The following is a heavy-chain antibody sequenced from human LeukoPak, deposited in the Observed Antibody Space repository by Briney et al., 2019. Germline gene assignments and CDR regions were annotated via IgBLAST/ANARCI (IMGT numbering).Heavy chain of an antibody. V-gene: IGHV3-74*01. CDR2: IRSDGRDT. Sequence: GVSLRLSCAASGFTFTDHWMQWVRQAPGKGLVWVSHIRSDGRDTNYADSVKGRFTISRDNAKNTLYLQMNSLGAEDTAVYYCGRDGVLGSASIDYWGQGVLVTVSS. D-gene: IGHD1-26*01. CDR1: GFTFTDHW. J-gene: IGHJ4*02. CDR3: GRDGVLGSASIDY.